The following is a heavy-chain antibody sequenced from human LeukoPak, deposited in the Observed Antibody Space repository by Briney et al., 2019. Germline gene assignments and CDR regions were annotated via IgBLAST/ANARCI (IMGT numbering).Heavy chain of an antibody. Sequence: SETLSLTCTVSGGSISSYYWSWIRQPPGKGLEWIGYIYYSGSTNYNPSLKSRVTISVDTSKNQFSLKLSSVTAADTAVYFCAREWYGDYFDYWGQGTLVSVCS. V-gene: IGHV4-59*01. CDR1: GGSISSYY. D-gene: IGHD4-17*01. CDR3: AREWYGDYFDY. CDR2: IYYSGST. J-gene: IGHJ4*02.